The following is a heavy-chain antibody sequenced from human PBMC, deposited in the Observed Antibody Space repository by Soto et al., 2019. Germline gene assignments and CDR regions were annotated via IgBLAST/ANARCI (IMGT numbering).Heavy chain of an antibody. Sequence: ASVKVSCKASGGTFSSYGISLLRQAPGRGLEWMGWISAYIGNTNYAQKLQGRVTMTTDTSTSTAYMELRSLRSDDTAVYYCARVWDSSEHRVDYWGQGTLVTVSS. J-gene: IGHJ4*02. CDR2: ISAYIGNT. CDR3: ARVWDSSEHRVDY. V-gene: IGHV1-18*01. CDR1: GGTFSSYG. D-gene: IGHD3-22*01.